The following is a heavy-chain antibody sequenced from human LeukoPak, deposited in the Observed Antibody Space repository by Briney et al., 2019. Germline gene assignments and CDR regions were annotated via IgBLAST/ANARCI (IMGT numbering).Heavy chain of an antibody. CDR1: GASISSSTYY. CDR2: IYYTGTT. J-gene: IGHJ4*02. CDR3: ASAPRQGSIGGLDY. V-gene: IGHV4-39*02. D-gene: IGHD3-16*01. Sequence: SETLSLTCSVSGASISSSTYYWGWIREPPGKGLELIGAIYYTGTTYYNPSLRSRVTISVDTSKNHLSLKLSSVTAADTALYYCASAPRQGSIGGLDYWGQGTLVTVSP.